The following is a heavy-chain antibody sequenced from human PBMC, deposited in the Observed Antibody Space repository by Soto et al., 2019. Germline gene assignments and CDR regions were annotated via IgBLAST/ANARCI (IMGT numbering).Heavy chain of an antibody. CDR2: VGAARDP. Sequence: AGSLRLSCTASGFSFSDYDMHCVSQVAGEGLEWVSTVGAARDPYYTGAVKHRFTISRENARNSMFLQMNSVTVGDTAVYYCARAYTGRLPRRADYYYALDVWGQGIMVTVSS. CDR3: ARAYTGRLPRRADYYYALDV. CDR1: GFSFSDYD. D-gene: IGHD2-15*01. J-gene: IGHJ6*02. V-gene: IGHV3-13*05.